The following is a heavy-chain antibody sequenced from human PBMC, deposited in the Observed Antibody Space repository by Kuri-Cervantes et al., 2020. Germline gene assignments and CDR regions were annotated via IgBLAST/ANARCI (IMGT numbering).Heavy chain of an antibody. Sequence: ESLKISCTVSGGSISSSSYYWGWIRQPPGKGLEWIGGIYHSGSTYYNPSLKSRVTISVDRSKNQFSLKLSSVTAADTAVYYCARGGTGTTSVGAVHRFDPWGQGTLVTVSS. V-gene: IGHV4-39*07. CDR3: ARGGTGTTSVGAVHRFDP. J-gene: IGHJ5*02. CDR1: GGSISSSSYY. D-gene: IGHD1-7*01. CDR2: IYHSGST.